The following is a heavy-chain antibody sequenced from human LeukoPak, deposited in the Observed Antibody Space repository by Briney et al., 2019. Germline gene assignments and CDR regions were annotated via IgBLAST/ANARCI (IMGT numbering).Heavy chain of an antibody. CDR3: ASSQTGDPLRSYYGMDV. D-gene: IGHD7-27*01. CDR1: GGTFSSYA. CDR2: IIPIFGTA. Sequence: ASVKVSCKASGGTFSSYAISWVRQAPGQGLEWMGGIIPIFGTANYAQKFQGRVTITADESTSTAYMELSSLRSEDTAVYYCASSQTGDPLRSYYGMDVWGQGTTVTVSS. V-gene: IGHV1-69*01. J-gene: IGHJ6*02.